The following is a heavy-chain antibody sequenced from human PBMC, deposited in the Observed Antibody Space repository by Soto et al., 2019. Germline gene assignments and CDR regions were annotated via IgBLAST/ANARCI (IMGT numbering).Heavy chain of an antibody. D-gene: IGHD2-2*01. CDR2: IYSVGST. CDR1: GFTVSSNY. J-gene: IGHJ3*02. CDR3: MKALYCSSTSCYSGGDTFHI. V-gene: IGHV3-53*01. Sequence: GGSLRLSCAASGFTVSSNYMSWVRQAPGKGLEWVSVIYSVGSTYYADSVRGRFSISRDNSKNTLSLQMNSLRAEDTAVYYCMKALYCSSTSCYSGGDTFHIWGQGTMVTV.